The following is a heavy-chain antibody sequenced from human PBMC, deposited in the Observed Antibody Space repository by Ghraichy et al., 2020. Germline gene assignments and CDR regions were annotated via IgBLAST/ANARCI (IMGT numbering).Heavy chain of an antibody. V-gene: IGHV3-21*01. Sequence: LSLTCAASGFTFSSYSMNWVRQAPGKGLEWVSSISSSSSYIYYADSVKGRFTISRDNAKNSLYLQMNSLRAEDTAVYYCARGDYSQRSVDYWGQGTLVTVSS. CDR2: ISSSSSYI. CDR3: ARGDYSQRSVDY. D-gene: IGHD4-11*01. CDR1: GFTFSSYS. J-gene: IGHJ4*02.